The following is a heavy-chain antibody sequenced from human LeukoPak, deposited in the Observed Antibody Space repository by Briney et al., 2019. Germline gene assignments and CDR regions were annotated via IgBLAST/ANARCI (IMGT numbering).Heavy chain of an antibody. V-gene: IGHV1-69*02. J-gene: IGHJ4*02. CDR1: GGTFYSYS. D-gene: IGHD3-22*01. Sequence: ASVKVSCKASGGTFYSYSITWVRQAPGQGLEWMGMIIPILNMTNYAQKFQGRVTITADKTTGTAYMDLSSLRSEDTAVYYCARTSYNDSSGNSLSYDFDYWGQGTLVTVSS. CDR2: IIPILNMT. CDR3: ARTSYNDSSGNSLSYDFDY.